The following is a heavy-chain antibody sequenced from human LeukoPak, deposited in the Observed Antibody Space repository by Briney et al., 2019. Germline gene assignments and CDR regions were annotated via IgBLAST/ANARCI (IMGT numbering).Heavy chain of an antibody. CDR3: ARQTFGVLYFDS. D-gene: IGHD3-10*01. CDR1: GDSVTSYY. Sequence: PSETLSLTCTVSGDSVTSYYWSWIRQSPGKGLEWIGYIYSGGRTIYNPSLKSRLTISSDTSKSQFSLKLSSVTAADTAVYYCARQTFGVLYFDSWGQGTLVIVSS. CDR2: IYSGGRT. V-gene: IGHV4-59*08. J-gene: IGHJ4*02.